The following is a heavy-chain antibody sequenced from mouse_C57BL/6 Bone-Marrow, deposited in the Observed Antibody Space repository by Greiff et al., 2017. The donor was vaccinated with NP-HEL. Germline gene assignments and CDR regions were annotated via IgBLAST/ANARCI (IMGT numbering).Heavy chain of an antibody. D-gene: IGHD2-5*01. CDR2: INPYNGGT. J-gene: IGHJ4*01. V-gene: IGHV1-19*01. CDR1: GYTFTDYY. Sequence: EVQLVESGPVLVKPGASVKMSCKASGYTFTDYYMNWVKQSHGKSLEWIGVINPYNGGTSYNQKFKGKATLPVAKSSSTAYMELNSLTSEDSAVYYCACVYSNYEAMDYWGQGTSVTVSS. CDR3: ACVYSNYEAMDY.